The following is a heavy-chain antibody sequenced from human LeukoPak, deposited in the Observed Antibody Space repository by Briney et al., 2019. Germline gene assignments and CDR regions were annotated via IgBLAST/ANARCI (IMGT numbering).Heavy chain of an antibody. CDR3: VRGAGAVAGHYYYYGMDV. D-gene: IGHD6-19*01. CDR1: RFTFSSYW. J-gene: IGHJ6*02. CDR2: IKQDGSEK. Sequence: GGSLRLSCAASRFTFSSYWMSWVRQAPGKGLEGVANIKQDGSEKYYVDSVKGRFTISRDNAKNSLYLQMNRLRAEDTAVYYCVRGAGAVAGHYYYYGMDVWGQGTTVTVSS. V-gene: IGHV3-7*01.